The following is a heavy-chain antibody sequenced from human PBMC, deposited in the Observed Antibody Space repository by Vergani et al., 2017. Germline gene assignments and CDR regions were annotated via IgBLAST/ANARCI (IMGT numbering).Heavy chain of an antibody. CDR3: ARERNAYYXFWSGYYTQYYFDY. V-gene: IGHV3-20*04. CDR1: GYTFTSYG. J-gene: IGHJ4*02. D-gene: IGHD3-3*01. CDR2: INWNGGST. Sequence: VQLVQSGAEVKKPGASVKVSCKASGYTFTSYGMSWVRQAPGKGLEWVSGINWNGGSTGYADSVKGRFTISRDNAKNSLYLQMNSLRAEDTALYYCARERNAYYXFWSGYYTQYYFDYWGQGTLVTVSS.